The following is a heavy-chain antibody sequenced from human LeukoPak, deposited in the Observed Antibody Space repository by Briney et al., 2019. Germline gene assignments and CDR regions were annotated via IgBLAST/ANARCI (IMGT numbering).Heavy chain of an antibody. CDR1: GGSFSGYY. CDR3: ARHDSSMDAFDS. J-gene: IGHJ4*02. D-gene: IGHD3-22*01. V-gene: IGHV4-34*01. CDR2: IRHSGST. Sequence: SETLSLTCAVYGGSFSGYYWTDFYWSWIRQSPGKGLEWIGEIRHSGSTNYNPSLKSRVTISVDTSKNQFSLKLFSVTAADTAVYYCARHDSSMDAFDSWGQGTLVTVSS.